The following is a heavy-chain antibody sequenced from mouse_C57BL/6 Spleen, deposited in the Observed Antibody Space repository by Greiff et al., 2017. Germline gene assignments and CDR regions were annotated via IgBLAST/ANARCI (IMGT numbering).Heavy chain of an antibody. D-gene: IGHD2-5*01. J-gene: IGHJ3*01. V-gene: IGHV1-26*01. CDR2: INPNNGGT. CDR1: GYTFTDYY. Sequence: VQLQQSGPELVKPGASVKISCKASGYTFTDYYMNWVKQSQGKSLEWIGDINPNNGGTSYNQKFKGKATLTVDKSSSTAYMELRSLTSEDSAVYYCARGYSNSPWFAYWGQGTLVTVSA. CDR3: ARGYSNSPWFAY.